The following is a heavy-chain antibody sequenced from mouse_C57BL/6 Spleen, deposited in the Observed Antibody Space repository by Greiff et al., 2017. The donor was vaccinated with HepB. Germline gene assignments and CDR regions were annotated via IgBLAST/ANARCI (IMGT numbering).Heavy chain of an antibody. D-gene: IGHD1-1*01. CDR1: GYTFTSYW. V-gene: IGHV1-64*01. CDR2: IHPNSGST. J-gene: IGHJ2*01. Sequence: QVQLQQPGAELVKPGASVKLSCKASGYTFTSYWMHWVKQRPGQGLEWIGMIHPNSGSTNYNEKFKSKATLTVDKSSSTAYMQRSSLTSEDSAVYYCARPAYYRSTYWGQGTTLTVSS. CDR3: ARPAYYRSTY.